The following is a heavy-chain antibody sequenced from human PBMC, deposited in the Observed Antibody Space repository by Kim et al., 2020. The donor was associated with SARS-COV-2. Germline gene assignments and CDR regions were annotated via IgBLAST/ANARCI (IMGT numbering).Heavy chain of an antibody. D-gene: IGHD3-9*01. CDR2: INHSGST. CDR3: ARGEVWYDILTGYYSDEPPDY. V-gene: IGHV4-34*01. CDR1: GGSFSGYY. Sequence: SETLSLTCAVYGGSFSGYYWSWIRQPPGKGLEWIGEINHSGSTNYNPSLKSRVTISVDTSKNQFSLKLSSVTAADTAVYYCARGEVWYDILTGYYSDEPPDYWGQGTLVTVSS. J-gene: IGHJ4*02.